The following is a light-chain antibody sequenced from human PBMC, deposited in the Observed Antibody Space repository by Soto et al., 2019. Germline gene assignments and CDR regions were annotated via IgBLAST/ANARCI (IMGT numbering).Light chain of an antibody. CDR2: SAS. Sequence: DIQMTQSPSSLSASVGDRVTITSRASQDISVDLAWYQQKPGKVPKLLIYSASTLQSGVPSRFSGSGSGTDFTLTISRLQPEDVATYFCQKFNTAPLTFGQGTRLEIK. CDR1: QDISVD. V-gene: IGKV1-27*01. J-gene: IGKJ5*01. CDR3: QKFNTAPLT.